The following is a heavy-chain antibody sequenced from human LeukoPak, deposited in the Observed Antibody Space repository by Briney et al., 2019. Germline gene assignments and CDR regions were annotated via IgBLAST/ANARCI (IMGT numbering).Heavy chain of an antibody. V-gene: IGHV3-48*03. CDR1: GFTFSSYE. CDR3: ARGDGYNYPFDY. CDR2: ISSSGSTI. J-gene: IGHJ4*02. D-gene: IGHD5-24*01. Sequence: GGSLRLSCAASGFTFSSYEVNWVRQAPGKGLEWVSYISSSGSTIYYADSVKGRFTISRDNAKNSLYLQMNSLRAEDTAVYYCARGDGYNYPFDYWGQGTLVTVSS.